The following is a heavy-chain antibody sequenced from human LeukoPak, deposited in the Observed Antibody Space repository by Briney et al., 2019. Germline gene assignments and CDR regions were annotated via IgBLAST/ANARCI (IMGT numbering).Heavy chain of an antibody. CDR2: ISSGNDT. V-gene: IGHV3-23*01. D-gene: IGHD5-12*01. J-gene: IGHJ4*02. CDR1: GFTFSSYA. Sequence: GGSLRLSCAASGFTFSSYAMSWVRQAPGKGLECVLSISSGNDTYYADSAKGRSTISRDNSKNTLYLQMSSLTAEDTAVYYCAKGGASSGYAALDYWGQGTLVTVSS. CDR3: AKGGASSGYAALDY.